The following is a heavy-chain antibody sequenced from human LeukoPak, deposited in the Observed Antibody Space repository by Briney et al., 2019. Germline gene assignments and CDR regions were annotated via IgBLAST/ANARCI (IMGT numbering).Heavy chain of an antibody. CDR1: GFTFSSYA. J-gene: IGHJ6*03. D-gene: IGHD3-10*01. CDR2: ISGSGGST. Sequence: GGSLRLSCAASGFTFSSYAMSWVRQAPGKGLEWVSAISGSGGSTYYADSVKGRFTISRDNSKNTLYLQMNSLRVEDTAVYYCAKEEWGFGEFPLFMDVWGKGTTVTISS. CDR3: AKEEWGFGEFPLFMDV. V-gene: IGHV3-23*01.